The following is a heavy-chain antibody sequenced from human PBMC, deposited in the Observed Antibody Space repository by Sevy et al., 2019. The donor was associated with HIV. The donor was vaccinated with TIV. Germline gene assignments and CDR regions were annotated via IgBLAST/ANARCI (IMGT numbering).Heavy chain of an antibody. CDR3: AGRGLSDNWFDP. Sequence: GGSLRLSCAASGFTFSSYAMHWVRQAPGKGLEWVAVISYDGSNKYYADSVKGRFTISRDNSKNTLYLQMNSLRAEDSAVYYCAGRGLSDNWFDPWGQGTLVTASS. V-gene: IGHV3-30-3*01. CDR1: GFTFSSYA. J-gene: IGHJ5*02. D-gene: IGHD1-26*01. CDR2: ISYDGSNK.